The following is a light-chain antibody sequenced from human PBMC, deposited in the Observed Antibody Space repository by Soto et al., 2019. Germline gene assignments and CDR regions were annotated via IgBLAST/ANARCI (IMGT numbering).Light chain of an antibody. CDR2: GAS. V-gene: IGKV3-20*01. CDR1: QSVSSSY. Sequence: EIVLTQSPGTLSLSPGERATLSCRAGQSVSSSYLAWYQQKPGQAPKLLIFGASIRATDIPDRFSGSGSGTDFTLTISRLEPEDFAVYYCQQYGSSPGTFGQGTKVDIK. CDR3: QQYGSSPGT. J-gene: IGKJ1*01.